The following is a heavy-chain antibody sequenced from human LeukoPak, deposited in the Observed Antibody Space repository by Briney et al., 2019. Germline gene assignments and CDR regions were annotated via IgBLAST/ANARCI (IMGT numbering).Heavy chain of an antibody. V-gene: IGHV4-4*07. CDR3: ARSAGHCSSTSCYPSYYYYGMDV. Sequence: SETLSLTSTVSGGSISSYYWSWIRQPAGKGLEWIGRIYTSGSTNYNPSLKSRVTMSVDTSKNQFSLKLSSVTAADTAVYYCARSAGHCSSTSCYPSYYYYGMDVWGQGTTVTVSS. D-gene: IGHD2-2*01. J-gene: IGHJ6*02. CDR2: IYTSGST. CDR1: GGSISSYY.